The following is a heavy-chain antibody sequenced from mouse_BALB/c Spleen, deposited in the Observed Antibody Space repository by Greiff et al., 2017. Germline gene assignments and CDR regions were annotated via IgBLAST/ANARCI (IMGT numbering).Heavy chain of an antibody. CDR1: GFTFSSFG. CDR3: AKDYGYAGFAY. V-gene: IGHV5-17*02. CDR2: ISSGSSTI. J-gene: IGHJ3*01. D-gene: IGHD2-2*01. Sequence: EVMLVESGGGLVQPGGSRKLSCAASGFTFSSFGMHWVRQAPEKGLEWVAYISSGSSTIYYADTVKGRFTISRDNPKNTLFLQMTSLRSEDTAMYYCAKDYGYAGFAYWGQGTLVTVSA.